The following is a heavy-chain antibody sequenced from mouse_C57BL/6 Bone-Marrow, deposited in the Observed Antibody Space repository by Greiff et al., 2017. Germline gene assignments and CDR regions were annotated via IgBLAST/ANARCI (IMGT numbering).Heavy chain of an antibody. J-gene: IGHJ1*03. CDR3: ARDGYYVPWYFDV. V-gene: IGHV1-55*01. CDR1: GYTFTSYW. CDR2: IYPGSGST. Sequence: QVQLQQPGAELVKPGASVKMSCKASGYTFTSYWITWVKQRPGQGLEWIGDIYPGSGSTNYNEKFKSKATLTVDTSSSTAYMQLSSLTSEYSAVYYCARDGYYVPWYFDVWGTGTTVTVSS. D-gene: IGHD2-3*01.